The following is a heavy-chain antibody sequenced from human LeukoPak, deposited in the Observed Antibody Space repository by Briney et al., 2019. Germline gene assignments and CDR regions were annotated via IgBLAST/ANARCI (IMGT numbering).Heavy chain of an antibody. CDR1: GGSISSYY. CDR2: IYYSGST. V-gene: IGHV4-59*12. J-gene: IGHJ5*02. CDR3: ARVSAFNWFDP. Sequence: KSSETLSLTCTVSGGSISSYYWSWIRQPPGKGLEWIGYIYYSGSTNYNPSLKGRVTISVDTSKNQFSLKLSSVTAADTAVYYCARVSAFNWFDPWGQGALVTVSS.